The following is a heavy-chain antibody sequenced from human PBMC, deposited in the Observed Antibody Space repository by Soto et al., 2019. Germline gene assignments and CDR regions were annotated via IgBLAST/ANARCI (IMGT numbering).Heavy chain of an antibody. CDR2: IYYSGST. J-gene: IGHJ4*02. CDR1: GSSISSYY. V-gene: IGHV4-59*01. CDR3: VRGVYSRDYYLYFDY. D-gene: IGHD3-22*01. Sequence: SETLSLTCTVSGSSISSYYWSWIQQPPAQGLEYIGYIYYSGSTNYNPSLKTRVTISMETSRNQFSLKVNSVTAADTAVYYCVRGVYSRDYYLYFDYWGLGTLVTVSS.